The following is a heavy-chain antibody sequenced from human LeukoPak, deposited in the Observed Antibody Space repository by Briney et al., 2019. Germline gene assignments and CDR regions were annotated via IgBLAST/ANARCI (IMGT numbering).Heavy chain of an antibody. CDR1: GVSISSGGYY. CDR2: IYYSGST. J-gene: IGHJ3*02. CDR3: ARTSIAARRANAFDI. D-gene: IGHD6-6*01. Sequence: SETLSLTCTVSGVSISSGGYYWSWIRHHPGKGLEWIGYIYYSGSTYYNPSLKSRVTISVDTSKNQFSLKLSSVTAADTAVYYCARTSIAARRANAFDIWGQGTMVTVSS. V-gene: IGHV4-31*03.